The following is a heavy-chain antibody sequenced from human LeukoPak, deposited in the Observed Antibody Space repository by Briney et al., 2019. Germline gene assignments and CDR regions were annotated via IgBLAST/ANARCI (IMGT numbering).Heavy chain of an antibody. D-gene: IGHD3-22*01. CDR2: IYPGGSDV. CDR1: GYSFTSYW. Sequence: GESLKISCKGSGYSFTSYWIGWVRQMPGKGLEWMGIIYPGGSDVRYGPSFQGQVTISADKSISTAYLQWNSLMASDIAMYYCARRSYFNYYDSSGPADYWGQGTLVTVSS. J-gene: IGHJ4*02. V-gene: IGHV5-51*01. CDR3: ARRSYFNYYDSSGPADY.